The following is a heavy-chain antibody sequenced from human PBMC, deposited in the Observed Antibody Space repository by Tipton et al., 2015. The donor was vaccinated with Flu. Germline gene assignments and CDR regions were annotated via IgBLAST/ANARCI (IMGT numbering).Heavy chain of an antibody. V-gene: IGHV1-18*01. D-gene: IGHD2-21*01. Sequence: QLVQSGAEVKKPGASVKVSCKASGYTFETYGISWVRQAPGQGLEWMGWISAYTENTNYASRFQGRVTLTTDTSTTTAYLEMRSLRSDDTAVYYCARERERDSRYFDLWGRGTLVTVSS. J-gene: IGHJ2*01. CDR2: ISAYTENT. CDR3: ARERERDSRYFDL. CDR1: GYTFETYG.